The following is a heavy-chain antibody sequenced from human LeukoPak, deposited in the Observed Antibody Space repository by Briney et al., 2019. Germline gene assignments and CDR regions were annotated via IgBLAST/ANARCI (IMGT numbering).Heavy chain of an antibody. Sequence: GGSLRLSCAASGFTFSSYSMNWVRQAPGKGLEWVSSISSISSYIYYADSVKGRFTISRDNAKNSLYLQMNSLRAEDTAVYYCARDHRSYYYDTSDAFDIWGQGTMVTVSS. J-gene: IGHJ3*02. CDR2: ISSISSYI. CDR1: GFTFSSYS. V-gene: IGHV3-21*01. CDR3: ARDHRSYYYDTSDAFDI. D-gene: IGHD3-22*01.